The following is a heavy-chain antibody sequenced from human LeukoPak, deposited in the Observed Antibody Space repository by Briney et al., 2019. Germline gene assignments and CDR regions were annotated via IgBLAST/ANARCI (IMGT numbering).Heavy chain of an antibody. Sequence: GESLKISCKVSGYSFTSYCIGWVRQMPGKGLEWMGIIYPGDSGPTYTPSFQGQVTISVDKSINTAYLQWSSLQASDTAMYYCGMSGDRVPLQDDVFDVWGQGTMVTVST. V-gene: IGHV5-51*01. CDR3: GMSGDRVPLQDDVFDV. CDR1: GYSFTSYC. CDR2: IYPGDSGP. D-gene: IGHD1-26*01. J-gene: IGHJ3*01.